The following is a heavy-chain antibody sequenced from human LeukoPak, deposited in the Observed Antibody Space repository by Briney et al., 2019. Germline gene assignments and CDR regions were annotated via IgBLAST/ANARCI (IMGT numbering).Heavy chain of an antibody. V-gene: IGHV5-51*01. Sequence: GESLKISCKGSGYRYSDYWIGWVRHMPGKGLEWMGIIYGGDSETRYSPSLQGQATISADKSINTAYLQWSSLKASDTAMYYCARTTTYSSGWYGAYWGQGTLVTVSS. CDR2: IYGGDSET. J-gene: IGHJ4*02. CDR1: GYRYSDYW. D-gene: IGHD6-19*01. CDR3: ARTTTYSSGWYGAY.